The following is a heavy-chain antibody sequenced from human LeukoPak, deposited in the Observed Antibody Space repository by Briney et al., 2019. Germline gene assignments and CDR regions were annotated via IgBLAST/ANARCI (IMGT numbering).Heavy chain of an antibody. CDR1: GYTFTGYY. D-gene: IGHD2/OR15-2a*01. Sequence: ASVKVSCKASGYTFTGYYMHWVRQAPGQGLEWMGWINPNSGGTNYAQKFQGWVTMTRDTSISTAYMELSRLRSDDTAVYYCARVGGSTWGYYYYGMDVWGQGTTVTVSS. V-gene: IGHV1-2*04. CDR2: INPNSGGT. J-gene: IGHJ6*02. CDR3: ARVGGSTWGYYYYGMDV.